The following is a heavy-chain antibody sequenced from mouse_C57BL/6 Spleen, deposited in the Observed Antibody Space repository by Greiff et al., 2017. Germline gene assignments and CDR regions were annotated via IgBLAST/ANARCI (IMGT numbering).Heavy chain of an antibody. Sequence: VQLQQPGAELVMPGASVKLSCKASGYTFTSYWMHWVKQRPGQGLEWIGEIDPSDSYTNYNQKFKGKSTLTVDKSSSTAYMQLSSLTSEDSAVYYCARHYYGSSYDAMDYWGQGTLVTVST. V-gene: IGHV1-69*01. D-gene: IGHD1-1*01. CDR2: IDPSDSYT. CDR1: GYTFTSYW. CDR3: ARHYYGSSYDAMDY. J-gene: IGHJ4*01.